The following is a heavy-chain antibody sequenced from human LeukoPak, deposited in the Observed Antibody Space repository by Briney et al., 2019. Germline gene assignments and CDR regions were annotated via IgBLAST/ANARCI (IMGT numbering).Heavy chain of an antibody. CDR3: AKVHGTMIVVVAPFDY. J-gene: IGHJ4*02. CDR2: ISGSGGST. Sequence: QAGGSLRLSCVPSGFSFSNYAMSWVRQAPGKGLERVSAISGSGGSTYYADSVKGRFTISRDNSKNTLYLQMNSLRAEDTAVYYCAKVHGTMIVVVAPFDYWGQGTLVTVSS. CDR1: GFSFSNYA. D-gene: IGHD3-22*01. V-gene: IGHV3-23*01.